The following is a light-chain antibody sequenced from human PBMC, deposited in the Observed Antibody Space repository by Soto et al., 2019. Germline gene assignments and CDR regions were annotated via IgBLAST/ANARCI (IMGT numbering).Light chain of an antibody. V-gene: IGLV2-8*01. CDR2: EVS. CDR1: RSDVGGYNY. Sequence: QSALTQPPSASGSPGQSVTISCTGTRSDVGGYNYVSWSQQHPGKVQKLMISEVSKRPSGVPDRFSGSKSGNTASLTVSGLQAEDEADYYCSSYAGSNTDYVFGTGTKVTVL. J-gene: IGLJ1*01. CDR3: SSYAGSNTDYV.